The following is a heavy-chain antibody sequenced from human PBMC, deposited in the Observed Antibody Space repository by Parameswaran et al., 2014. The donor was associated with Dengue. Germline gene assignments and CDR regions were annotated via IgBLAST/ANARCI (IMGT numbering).Heavy chain of an antibody. D-gene: IGHD6-19*01. CDR3: AKRAGGLDY. Sequence: RWIRQPPGKGLEWIGYIYYSGSTNYNPSLKSRVTISVDTSKNQFSLKLSSVTAADTAVYYCAKRAGGLDYWGQGTLVTVSS. V-gene: IGHV4-59*01. J-gene: IGHJ4*02. CDR2: IYYSGST.